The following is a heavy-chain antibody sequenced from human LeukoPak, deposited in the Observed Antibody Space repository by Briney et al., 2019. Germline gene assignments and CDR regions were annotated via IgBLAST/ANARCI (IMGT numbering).Heavy chain of an antibody. V-gene: IGHV1-2*06. Sequence: GASVKVSCKTSGYTFSDHYIYWVRQAPGQGLEWMGRIEPSSGGTNYAQKFQGRVTLTRDTSIRTAYMDLKRLTSDDTATYYCARSLKAGGDFWGQGTLVTVSS. J-gene: IGHJ4*02. CDR3: ARSLKAGGDF. CDR2: IEPSSGGT. CDR1: GYTFSDHY. D-gene: IGHD1-26*01.